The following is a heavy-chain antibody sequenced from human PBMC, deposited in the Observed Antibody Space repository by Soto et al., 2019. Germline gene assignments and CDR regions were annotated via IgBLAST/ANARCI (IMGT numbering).Heavy chain of an antibody. Sequence: EVQLVESGGGLVQPGGSLRLSCAASGFTFSSYSMNWVRQAPGKGLEWVSYISSSSSTIYYADSVKGRFTISRDNAKNSLYLQMNSLRAEDTAVYYCAGLYSSSWYRNYYYYGMDVWGQGTTVTVSS. J-gene: IGHJ6*02. D-gene: IGHD6-13*01. CDR2: ISSSSSTI. CDR1: GFTFSSYS. CDR3: AGLYSSSWYRNYYYYGMDV. V-gene: IGHV3-48*01.